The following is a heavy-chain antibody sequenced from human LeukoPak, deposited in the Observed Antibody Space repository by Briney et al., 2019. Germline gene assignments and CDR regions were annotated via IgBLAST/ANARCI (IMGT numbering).Heavy chain of an antibody. CDR1: GFTFSNFA. CDR3: ARAQPDSWIDN. Sequence: GGSLRLSCAASGFTFSNFALYWVRQAPGKGLEWVTVISSDGSYKYYADSVKGRFTISRENSKNTVYLQMNSLRDEDTAVYYCARAQPDSWIDNWGQGTLVTVSS. D-gene: IGHD1-14*01. CDR2: ISSDGSYK. J-gene: IGHJ4*02. V-gene: IGHV3-30*04.